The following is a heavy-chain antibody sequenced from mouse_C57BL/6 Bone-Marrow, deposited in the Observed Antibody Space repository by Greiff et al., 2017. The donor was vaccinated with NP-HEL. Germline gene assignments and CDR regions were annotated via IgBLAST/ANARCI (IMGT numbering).Heavy chain of an antibody. Sequence: QVQLQQSGAELARPGASVKLSCKASGYTFTSYGISWVKQRTGQGLEWIGEIYPRSGNTYYNEKFKGKATLTADKSSSTAYMELRSLTSEYSAVYFCARSAPIYYGYDDYWGQGTTLTVSS. D-gene: IGHD2-2*01. CDR1: GYTFTSYG. J-gene: IGHJ2*01. CDR2: IYPRSGNT. CDR3: ARSAPIYYGYDDY. V-gene: IGHV1-81*01.